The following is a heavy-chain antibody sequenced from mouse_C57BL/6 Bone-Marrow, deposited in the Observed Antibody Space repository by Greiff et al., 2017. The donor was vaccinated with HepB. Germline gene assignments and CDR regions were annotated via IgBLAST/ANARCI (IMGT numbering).Heavy chain of an antibody. CDR3: ARGDYY. CDR2: IDPSDSYT. CDR1: GYTFTSYW. J-gene: IGHJ2*01. Sequence: LVRPGTSVKLSCKASGYTFTSYWMHWVKQRPGQGLEWIGVIDPSDSYTNYNQKFKGKATLTVDTSSSTAYMQLSSLTSEDSAVYYCARGDYYWGQGTTLTVSS. V-gene: IGHV1-59*01.